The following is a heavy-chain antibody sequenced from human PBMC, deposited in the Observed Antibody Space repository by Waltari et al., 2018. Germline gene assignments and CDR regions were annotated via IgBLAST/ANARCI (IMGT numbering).Heavy chain of an antibody. CDR3: ATGEYSSGWYLIDY. CDR2: VDPEDGET. V-gene: IGHV1-69-2*01. J-gene: IGHJ4*02. D-gene: IGHD6-19*01. CDR1: GYTFTDYY. Sequence: EVQLVQSGAEVKKPGATVKISCKASGYTFTDYYLHWVQQAPGKGLEWMGRVDPEDGETIYAEKFQGRVTITADTSTDTAYMELSSLRSEDTAVYYCATGEYSSGWYLIDYWGQGTLVTVSS.